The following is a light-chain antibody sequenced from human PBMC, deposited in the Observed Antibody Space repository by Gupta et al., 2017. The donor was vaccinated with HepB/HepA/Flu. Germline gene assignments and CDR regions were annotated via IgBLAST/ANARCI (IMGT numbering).Light chain of an antibody. V-gene: IGKV1-5*03. J-gene: IGKJ4*01. CDR1: QSIGNW. CDR3: QHANSSPVT. CDR2: AAS. Sequence: IQMTQSPSTLSASVGDRVTISCRASQSIGNWLAWYQQKPGKAPRLLIYAASTVERGVPSRFSGSGSGTEFTLTISRRQPDDFATYHCQHANSSPVTFGRGTKVDIK.